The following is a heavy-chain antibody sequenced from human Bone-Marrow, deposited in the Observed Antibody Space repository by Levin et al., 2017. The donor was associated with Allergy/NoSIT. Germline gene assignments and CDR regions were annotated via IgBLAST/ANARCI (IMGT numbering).Heavy chain of an antibody. D-gene: IGHD3-10*01. Sequence: RTGGSLRLSCAASGFTFTNYGFHWVRQAPGKGLEWVAAISYEGSKKNYADSVKGRFTISRDYSNNTLYLQMSSLRAEDTAVYFCAKASQILWFGQFSLDAFDLWGQGTLVTVSS. CDR3: AKASQILWFGQFSLDAFDL. CDR2: ISYEGSKK. J-gene: IGHJ3*01. V-gene: IGHV3-30*18. CDR1: GFTFTNYG.